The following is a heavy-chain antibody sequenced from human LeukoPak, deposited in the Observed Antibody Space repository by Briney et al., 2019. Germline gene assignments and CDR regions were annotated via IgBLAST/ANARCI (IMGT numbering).Heavy chain of an antibody. CDR3: VRDYRYAGHESVY. D-gene: IGHD5-12*01. J-gene: IGHJ4*02. V-gene: IGHV3-49*04. CDR2: IRSKAYGGTT. Sequence: GGSLRLSCTASGFTFGDYAMSWVRQAPGKGLEWVGFIRSKAYGGTTEYAASVKGRFTISRDDSKSIAYLQMNSLKTEDTAVYYCVRDYRYAGHESVYWGQGTLVTVSS. CDR1: GFTFGDYA.